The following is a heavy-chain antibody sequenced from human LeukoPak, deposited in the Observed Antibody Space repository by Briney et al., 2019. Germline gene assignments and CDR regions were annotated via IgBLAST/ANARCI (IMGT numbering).Heavy chain of an antibody. CDR1: GFTFSSYA. CDR2: ISGSGGST. J-gene: IGHJ4*02. D-gene: IGHD3-22*01. CDR3: AKARLVITTWFDY. V-gene: IGHV3-23*01. Sequence: QTGGSLRLSCAASGFTFSSYAMSWVRQAPGKGLEWVSAISGSGGSTYYADSVKGRFTISRDNSKNTLYLQMNSLRAEDTAVYYCAKARLVITTWFDYWGQGTLVTVSS.